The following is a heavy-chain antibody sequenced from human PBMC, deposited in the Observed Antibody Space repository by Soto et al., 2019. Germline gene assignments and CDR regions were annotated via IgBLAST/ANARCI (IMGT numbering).Heavy chain of an antibody. V-gene: IGHV4-59*01. CDR2: IHYSGST. J-gene: IGHJ4*02. CDR1: FGSISSYY. CDR3: TRGGDPYKTGH. D-gene: IGHD2-21*01. Sequence: SETLSLTCAVSFGSISSYYLSLMRQPPGKGLEWIGFIHYSGSTNYNPSLKGRVTMSVDTSKNQFSLKLTSVNTADTAIYYCTRGGDPYKTGHWGQGTLVTVSS.